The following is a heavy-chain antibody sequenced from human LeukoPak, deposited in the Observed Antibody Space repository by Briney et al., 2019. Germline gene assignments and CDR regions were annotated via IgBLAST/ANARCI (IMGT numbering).Heavy chain of an antibody. CDR2: INHSGST. Sequence: PSKTLSLTCAVYGGSFSGYYWSWIRQPPGKGLEWIGEINHSGSTNYNPSLKSRVTISVDTSKNQFSLKLSSVTAADTAVYYCASLLQGVDYWGQGTLVTVSS. D-gene: IGHD6-13*01. V-gene: IGHV4-34*01. CDR1: GGSFSGYY. J-gene: IGHJ4*02. CDR3: ASLLQGVDY.